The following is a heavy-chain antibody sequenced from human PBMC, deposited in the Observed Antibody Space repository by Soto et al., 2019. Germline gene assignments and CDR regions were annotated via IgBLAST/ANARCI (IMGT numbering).Heavy chain of an antibody. V-gene: IGHV4-59*08. Sequence: SETLSLTCTVSGGSISGDYWSWIRQPPGKGLEWFGYIFYSGSTNYNPSLRSRVTMSVDTSKNQLSLKLSSVTAADTAVYYCARRFHYYESSGSGHYYYGMHVWGQGTTVTVSS. CDR1: GGSISGDY. CDR3: ARRFHYYESSGSGHYYYGMHV. J-gene: IGHJ6*01. D-gene: IGHD3-22*01. CDR2: IFYSGST.